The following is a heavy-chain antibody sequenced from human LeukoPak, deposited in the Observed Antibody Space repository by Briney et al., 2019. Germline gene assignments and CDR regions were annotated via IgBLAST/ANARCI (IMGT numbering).Heavy chain of an antibody. CDR2: IYPGDCDT. Sequence: GEYLKISCKGSGYSFNTYWIAWVRQMPGKGVEWMGIIYPGDCDTRYSPSFQGQVTISADESISTAYLHWSSLKASDTAMYYCARQADYNILTGYFKGHLDYWGQGTLVTVSS. CDR1: GYSFNTYW. V-gene: IGHV5-51*01. D-gene: IGHD3-9*01. CDR3: ARQADYNILTGYFKGHLDY. J-gene: IGHJ4*02.